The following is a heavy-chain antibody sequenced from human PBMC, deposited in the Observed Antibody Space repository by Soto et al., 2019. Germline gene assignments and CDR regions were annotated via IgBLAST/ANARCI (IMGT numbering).Heavy chain of an antibody. Sequence: EVQMLESGGGLVQPGGSLRLYCAASGFPFSNYAMTWVRQAPGKGLEWVSGISGNTGHAYYADSVKDRFTISRDNSKNTLYLQMDSLRAEYTAVYYCAKVPSQYIWGSYLRYYDYWGQGTLVTVSS. CDR3: AKVPSQYIWGSYLRYYDY. D-gene: IGHD3-16*02. J-gene: IGHJ4*02. V-gene: IGHV3-23*01. CDR1: GFPFSNYA. CDR2: ISGNTGHA.